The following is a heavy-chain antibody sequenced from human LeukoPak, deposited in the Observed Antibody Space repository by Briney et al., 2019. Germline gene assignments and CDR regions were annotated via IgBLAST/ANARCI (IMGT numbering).Heavy chain of an antibody. J-gene: IGHJ6*02. CDR3: ARGYSSSWSYYYYGMDV. V-gene: IGHV4-34*01. Sequence: SETLSLTCAVYGGSFSGYYWSWIRQPPGKGLEWIGEINHSGSTNYNPSLKSRVTISVDTSKNQFSLKLSSVTAADTAVYYCARGYSSSWSYYYYGMDVWGQGTTVTVSS. CDR1: GGSFSGYY. D-gene: IGHD6-13*01. CDR2: INHSGST.